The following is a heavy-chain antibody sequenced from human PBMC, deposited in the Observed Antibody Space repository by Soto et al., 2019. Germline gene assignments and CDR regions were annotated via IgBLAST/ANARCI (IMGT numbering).Heavy chain of an antibody. CDR3: ARGGEPERITIFGVDPYYYGMDV. J-gene: IGHJ6*02. CDR1: GGFIVSYY. Sequence: SSETLSLTCTVSGGFIVSYYCIWVRQPPGKGLEWIGYIYYSGSTNYNPSLKSRVTISVDTSKNQFSLKLSSVTAADTAVYHCARGGEPERITIFGVDPYYYGMDVWGQGTTVTVSS. D-gene: IGHD3-3*01. V-gene: IGHV4-59*01. CDR2: IYYSGST.